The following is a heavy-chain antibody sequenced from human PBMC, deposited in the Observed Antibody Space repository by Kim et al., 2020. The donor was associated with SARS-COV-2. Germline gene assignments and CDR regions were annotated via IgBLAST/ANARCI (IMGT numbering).Heavy chain of an antibody. Sequence: SLKSRVTISVDTSKTQFSLKLSSVTAADTAVYYCARIRIVGATELSNFDYWGQGTLVTVSS. CDR3: ARIRIVGATELSNFDY. D-gene: IGHD1-26*01. J-gene: IGHJ4*02. V-gene: IGHV4-34*01.